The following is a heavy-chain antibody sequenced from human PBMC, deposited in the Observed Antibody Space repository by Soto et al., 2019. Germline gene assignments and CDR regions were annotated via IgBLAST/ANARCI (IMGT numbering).Heavy chain of an antibody. D-gene: IGHD3-16*02. CDR2: IYYSGST. J-gene: IGHJ4*02. CDR3: ARHNYDYVWGSYRSSIDY. V-gene: IGHV4-39*01. CDR1: GGSISSSSYY. Sequence: TSETLSLTCTVSGGSISSSSYYWGWIRQPPGKGLEWIGSIYYSGSTYYNPSLKSRVTISVDTSKNQFSLKLSSVTAADTAVYYCARHNYDYVWGSYRSSIDYWGQGTLVTVSS.